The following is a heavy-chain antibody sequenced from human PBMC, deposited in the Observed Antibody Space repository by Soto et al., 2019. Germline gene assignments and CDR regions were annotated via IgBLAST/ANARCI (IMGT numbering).Heavy chain of an antibody. CDR1: GGTFSSYS. D-gene: IGHD3-3*01. Sequence: QVQLVQSGAEVKKPGSSVKVSCKAPGGTFSSYSFNWVRQAPGHGLEWVGGITPLFGTSNYAQTFQGRLTITADGSTTTVYMELRSLRSEDTAVYYCARDTGVTPRKNYFDFWGQGTLVLVSS. CDR3: ARDTGVTPRKNYFDF. V-gene: IGHV1-69*01. J-gene: IGHJ4*02. CDR2: ITPLFGTS.